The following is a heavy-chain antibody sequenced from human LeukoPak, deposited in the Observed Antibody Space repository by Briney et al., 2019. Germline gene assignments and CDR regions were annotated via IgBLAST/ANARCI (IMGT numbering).Heavy chain of an antibody. CDR3: AKSQGYSNHYFDY. V-gene: IGHV3-23*01. D-gene: IGHD3-9*01. Sequence: GGSLRLSCAASGFTFSSYGMSWVRQAPGKGLEWVSGISRSGGSTYYADSVQGRFTISRDNSKNTLYLQMDSLRAGDTAVYYCAKSQGYSNHYFDYWGQGTLVTVSS. CDR1: GFTFSSYG. J-gene: IGHJ4*02. CDR2: ISRSGGST.